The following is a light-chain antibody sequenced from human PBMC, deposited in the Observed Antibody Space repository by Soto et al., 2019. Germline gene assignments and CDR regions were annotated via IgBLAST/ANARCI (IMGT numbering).Light chain of an antibody. CDR1: SSNIGNNY. J-gene: IGLJ3*02. CDR3: GTWDSSLSAGV. Sequence: QSVLTQPPSVSAAPGQKVTISCSGSSSNIGNNYVSWYQQVPGTAPKLLIYDNSKRPSGIPDRFSGSKSGTSATLGITGLQTGDEADYYCGTWDSSLSAGVFGGGTKVTVL. CDR2: DNS. V-gene: IGLV1-51*01.